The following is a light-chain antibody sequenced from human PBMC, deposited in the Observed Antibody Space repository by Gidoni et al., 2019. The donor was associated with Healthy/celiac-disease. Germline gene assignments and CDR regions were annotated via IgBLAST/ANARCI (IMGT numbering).Light chain of an antibody. CDR1: QSVSSSY. Sequence: EIVLTQSPGTLSLSPGDRATLSCRASQSVSSSYLAWYQQKPGQAPRLLSYGASSRATGIPDRFSGSGSGTDFTLPISRLEPEDFAVYYCQQYGSSPWTFGQGTKVEIK. CDR2: GAS. CDR3: QQYGSSPWT. J-gene: IGKJ1*01. V-gene: IGKV3-20*01.